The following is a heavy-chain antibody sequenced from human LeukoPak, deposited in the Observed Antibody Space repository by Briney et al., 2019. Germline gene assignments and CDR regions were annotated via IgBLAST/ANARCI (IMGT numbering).Heavy chain of an antibody. CDR3: ARHLRGDDYRHLDY. CDR2: IFPHDSSI. CDR1: GYSFTSYW. J-gene: IGHJ4*02. Sequence: PGESLKISCKGSGYSFTSYWIGWVRQMPGKGLEWMGIIFPHDSSIRYSPSFQGQVTISADKSISTAYLQWTSLKASDTAMYYCARHLRGDDYRHLDYWGQGTLVSVSS. D-gene: IGHD5-24*01. V-gene: IGHV5-51*01.